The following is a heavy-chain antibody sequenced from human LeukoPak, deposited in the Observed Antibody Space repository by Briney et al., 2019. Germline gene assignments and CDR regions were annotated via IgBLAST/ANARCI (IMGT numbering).Heavy chain of an antibody. CDR2: ISRHNGNT. CDR3: ARANGWPYYFDY. V-gene: IGHV1-18*01. Sequence: ASVKVSCKASGGTFSSYAISWVRQAPGQGLEWMGWISRHNGNTNYAQKLQDRVTMTTDTSTSTVYLELRSLRSDDTAIYYCARANGWPYYFDYWGQGTLVTVSS. CDR1: GGTFSSYA. D-gene: IGHD6-19*01. J-gene: IGHJ4*02.